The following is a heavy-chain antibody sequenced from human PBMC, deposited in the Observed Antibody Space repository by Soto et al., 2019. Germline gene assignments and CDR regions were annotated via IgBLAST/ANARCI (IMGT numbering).Heavy chain of an antibody. J-gene: IGHJ5*01. CDR1: GYSFYNSG. Sequence: QVQLVQSGPELKKPGASVKVSCKTSGYSFYNSGISWVRQAPGQGLEWMGWISVFNGYAHYAQKLQGRVSMTADTLTSTAYMELRGLRSDDTAMYYCSKNGTRWFDSWGQGTQVTVSS. D-gene: IGHD1-1*01. CDR3: SKNGTRWFDS. CDR2: ISVFNGYA. V-gene: IGHV1-18*01.